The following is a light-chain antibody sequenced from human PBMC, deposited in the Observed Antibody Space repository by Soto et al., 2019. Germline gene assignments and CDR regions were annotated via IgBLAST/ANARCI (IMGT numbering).Light chain of an antibody. CDR1: SSNIGANYD. V-gene: IGLV1-40*01. CDR2: GDN. Sequence: QSVLTQPPSVSGAPGRRVTISCTGRSSNIGANYDVHWYQQFPGTAPKLLIYGDNNRPSGVPDRFSGSKSGTSASLAITGLQAEDEADYYCQSYDFSLSGFVVFGGGTKVTVL. CDR3: QSYDFSLSGFVV. J-gene: IGLJ2*01.